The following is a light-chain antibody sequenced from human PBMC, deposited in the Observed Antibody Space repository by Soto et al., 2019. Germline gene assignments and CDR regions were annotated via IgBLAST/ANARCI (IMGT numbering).Light chain of an antibody. CDR2: GVN. V-gene: IGLV2-14*01. Sequence: QSALTQPASVSGSPGQSITISCTGTSSDVGGYNYVSWYQQHPGKAPQLILYGVNKRPPGISNRFSGSKSGNTASLIISGLQAEDEADYYCAAWDDSLNALFGTGTKVTVL. J-gene: IGLJ1*01. CDR1: SSDVGGYNY. CDR3: AAWDDSLNAL.